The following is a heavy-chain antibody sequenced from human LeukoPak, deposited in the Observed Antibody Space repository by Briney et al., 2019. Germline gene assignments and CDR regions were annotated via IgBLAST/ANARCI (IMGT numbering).Heavy chain of an antibody. D-gene: IGHD6-13*01. Sequence: GRSLRLSCAASGFTFDDYAMHWVRQAPGKGLERVSGISWNSGSIGYADSVKGRFTISRDNAKNSLYLQMNSLRAEDTALYYCAKVGIAAAGTSAFDIWGQGTMVTVSS. J-gene: IGHJ3*02. CDR3: AKVGIAAAGTSAFDI. CDR2: ISWNSGSI. CDR1: GFTFDDYA. V-gene: IGHV3-9*01.